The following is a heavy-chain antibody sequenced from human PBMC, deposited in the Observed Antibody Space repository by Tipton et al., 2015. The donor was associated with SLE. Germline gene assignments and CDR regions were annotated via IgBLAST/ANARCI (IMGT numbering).Heavy chain of an antibody. CDR2: IYFSGSAYST. V-gene: IGHV4-39*06. D-gene: IGHD2-15*01. Sequence: TLSLTCTVSGDSISTTTSYWGWIRQPPGKGLEWIGDIYFSGSAYSTYYNPSLKSRVTISVDKPENHFPLRLSAVTAADTAVYYCARHVGVAYYYAMDVWGQGTTVVISS. CDR1: GDSISTTTSY. J-gene: IGHJ6*02. CDR3: ARHVGVAYYYAMDV.